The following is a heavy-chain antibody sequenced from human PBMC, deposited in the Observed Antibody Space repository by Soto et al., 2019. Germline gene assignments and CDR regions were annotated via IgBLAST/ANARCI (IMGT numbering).Heavy chain of an antibody. CDR1: GYSFTCYW. V-gene: IGHV5-51*01. J-gene: IGHJ3*02. Sequence: RXXALKICWKGSGYSFTCYWIVWVRKMPGKGLEWMGIIYPDDSDTRYSPSFQGQVTISADKSISTTYLQWSSLKASDTPMYYCARPPYYYDSSGYRDTFDIWGQGTMVTVSS. D-gene: IGHD3-22*01. CDR2: IYPDDSDT. CDR3: ARPPYYYDSSGYRDTFDI.